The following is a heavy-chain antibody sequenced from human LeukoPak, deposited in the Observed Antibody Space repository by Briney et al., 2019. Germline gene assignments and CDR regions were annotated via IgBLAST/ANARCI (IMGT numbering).Heavy chain of an antibody. D-gene: IGHD1-26*01. Sequence: GGSLRLSCQTSGFTFSSYAMSWVRQAPGKGLEWVSAISGSGGSTYYADSVKGRFTISRDNSKNTLYLQMNSLRAEDTAVYYCATKSGSYNSWGQGTLVTVSS. CDR2: ISGSGGST. CDR1: GFTFSSYA. CDR3: ATKSGSYNS. J-gene: IGHJ4*02. V-gene: IGHV3-23*01.